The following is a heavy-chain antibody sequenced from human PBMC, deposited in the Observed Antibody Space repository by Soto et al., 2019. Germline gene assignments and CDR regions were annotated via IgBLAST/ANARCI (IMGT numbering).Heavy chain of an antibody. CDR1: GFTFSSYA. D-gene: IGHD3-3*01. CDR3: ARERITIFGVVTHTYYYYGMDV. Sequence: QVQLVESGGGVVQPGRSLRLSCAASGFTFSSYAMHWVRQAPGKGLEWVAVISYDGSNKYYADSVKGRFTISRDNSKNTLYLQMNSLRAEDTAVYYCARERITIFGVVTHTYYYYGMDVWGQGTTVTVSS. CDR2: ISYDGSNK. V-gene: IGHV3-30-3*01. J-gene: IGHJ6*02.